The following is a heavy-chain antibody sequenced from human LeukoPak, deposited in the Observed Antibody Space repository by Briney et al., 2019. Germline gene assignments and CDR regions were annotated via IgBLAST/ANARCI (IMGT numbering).Heavy chain of an antibody. V-gene: IGHV3-23*01. CDR3: AKADMITFGGPFDY. D-gene: IGHD3-16*01. J-gene: IGHJ4*02. Sequence: GGSLRLSCAGSGFTFSSYSMNWVRHAPGKGLEWVSAISGSGGSTYYADSVKGRFTISRDNSKNTLYLQMNSLRAEGTAVYYCAKADMITFGGPFDYWGQGTLVTVSS. CDR2: ISGSGGST. CDR1: GFTFSSYS.